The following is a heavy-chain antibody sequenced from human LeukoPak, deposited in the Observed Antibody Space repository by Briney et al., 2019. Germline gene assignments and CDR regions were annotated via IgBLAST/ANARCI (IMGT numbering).Heavy chain of an antibody. J-gene: IGHJ4*02. D-gene: IGHD6-13*01. Sequence: PGKSLRLSCAASGFTFNNYGMHWVRQAPGKGLEWVAVISYDGRNKHYPDSVKGRFTISRDNSKNTLYLQMNSLRAEDTAVYYCAKAGIAAAGTPYYFDYWGQGTLVTVSS. V-gene: IGHV3-30*18. CDR1: GFTFNNYG. CDR2: ISYDGRNK. CDR3: AKAGIAAAGTPYYFDY.